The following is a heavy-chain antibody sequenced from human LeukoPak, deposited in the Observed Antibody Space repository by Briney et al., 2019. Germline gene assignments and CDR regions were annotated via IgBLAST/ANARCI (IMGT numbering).Heavy chain of an antibody. CDR2: ISGSGGST. V-gene: IGHV3-23*01. J-gene: IGHJ4*02. CDR1: GFTFSSYA. CDR3: AKDMVWSGQYYFDY. Sequence: GGSLRLSCAASGFTFSSYAMSWVRQAPGKGLEWISAISGSGGSTYYADSMKGRFTISRDNSKNTLYLQMNSLRAEDTAVYYCAKDMVWSGQYYFDYWGQGTLVTVSS. D-gene: IGHD3-3*01.